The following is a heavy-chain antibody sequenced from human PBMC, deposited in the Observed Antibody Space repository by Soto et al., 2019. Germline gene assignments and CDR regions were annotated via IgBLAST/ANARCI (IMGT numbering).Heavy chain of an antibody. V-gene: IGHV3-48*02. J-gene: IGHJ1*01. Sequence: GGSLRLACAAYGFTFGSYSMKWVRQVPGKGRKCVSYISNSSSTIYYADSVKGRCTISRDNAKNTLYLQMNSLRDEDRTLYYCARARALSARYCQHWGQCTLVTVSS. CDR3: ARARALSARYCQH. CDR2: ISNSSSTI. CDR1: GFTFGSYS. D-gene: IGHD3-16*01.